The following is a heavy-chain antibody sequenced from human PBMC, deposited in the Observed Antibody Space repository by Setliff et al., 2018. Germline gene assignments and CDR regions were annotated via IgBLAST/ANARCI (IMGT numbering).Heavy chain of an antibody. V-gene: IGHV4-39*01. CDR3: ARRVSGSMQDW. Sequence: SETLSLTCAVSGSSISANHYWGWVRQPPGKGLEWIGTIYYSGNSNYNPSLKSRVTISIDTSQQFSLRLSSVTAADTAVYYCARRVSGSMQDWWGQGTLVTVSS. J-gene: IGHJ1*01. CDR1: GSSISANHY. D-gene: IGHD1-1*01. CDR2: IYYSGNS.